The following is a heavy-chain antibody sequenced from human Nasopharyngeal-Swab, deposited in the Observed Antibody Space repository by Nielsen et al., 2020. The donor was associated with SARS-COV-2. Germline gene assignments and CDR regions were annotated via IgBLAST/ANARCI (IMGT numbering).Heavy chain of an antibody. J-gene: IGHJ2*01. V-gene: IGHV3-30-3*01. CDR2: ISYDGSNK. CDR3: ARGGLLELGFYWYFDL. D-gene: IGHD2-21*02. CDR1: GFTFSSYA. Sequence: GGSLRLSCAASGFTFSSYAMHRVRQAPGKGLEWVAVISYDGSNKYYADSVKGRFTISRDNSKNTLYLQMNSLRAEDTAVYYCARGGLLELGFYWYFDLWGRGTLVTVSS.